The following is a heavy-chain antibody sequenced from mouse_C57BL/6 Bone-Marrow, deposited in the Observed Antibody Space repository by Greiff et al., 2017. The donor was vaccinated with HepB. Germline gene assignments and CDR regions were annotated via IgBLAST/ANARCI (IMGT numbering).Heavy chain of an antibody. D-gene: IGHD1-1*01. CDR3: ARWGTTVVATPYFDY. J-gene: IGHJ2*01. V-gene: IGHV1-53*01. CDR2: INPSNGGT. Sequence: QVQLQQPGTELVKPGASVKLSCKASGYTFTSYWMHWVKQRPGQGLEWIGNINPSNGGTNYNEKFKSKATLTVDKSSSTAYMQLSSLTSEDSAVYYCARWGTTVVATPYFDYWGQGTTLTVSS. CDR1: GYTFTSYW.